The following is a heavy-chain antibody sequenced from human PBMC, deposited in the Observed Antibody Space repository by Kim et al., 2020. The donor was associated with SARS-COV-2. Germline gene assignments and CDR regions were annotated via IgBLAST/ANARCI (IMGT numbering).Heavy chain of an antibody. Sequence: SSPSFQGHVTISADKSISTAYLQWSSLKASDTAMYYCARSSGGYRYGMDVWGQGTTVTVSS. J-gene: IGHJ6*02. D-gene: IGHD1-26*01. CDR3: ARSSGGYRYGMDV. V-gene: IGHV5-10-1*01.